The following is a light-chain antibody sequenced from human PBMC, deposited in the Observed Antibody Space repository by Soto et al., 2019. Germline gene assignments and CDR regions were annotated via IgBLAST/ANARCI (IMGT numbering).Light chain of an antibody. CDR1: QTIMTY. J-gene: IGKJ1*01. V-gene: IGKV1-39*01. CDR3: QQSYSNTWT. Sequence: DIQMTQSPSSLSASLGDEVTITCRASQTIMTYLNWYQLKPGKPPRLLIYAASSLQSGVPSRFSGSGSGTDFTLTISSLQPEDFETYSCQQSYSNTWTFGQGTKVDIK. CDR2: AAS.